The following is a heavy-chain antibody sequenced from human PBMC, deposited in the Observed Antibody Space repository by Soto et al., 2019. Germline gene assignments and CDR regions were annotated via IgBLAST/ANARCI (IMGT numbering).Heavy chain of an antibody. D-gene: IGHD6-13*01. CDR1: GGSISSYY. V-gene: IGHV4-59*08. CDR3: ARHAGSSWTPYYYYYMDV. J-gene: IGHJ6*03. Sequence: SETLSLTCTVSGGSISSYYWSWIRQPPGKGLEWIGYIYYSGSTNYNPSLKSRVTISVDTSKNQFSLKLSSVTAADTAVYYCARHAGSSWTPYYYYYMDVWGKGTTVTVS. CDR2: IYYSGST.